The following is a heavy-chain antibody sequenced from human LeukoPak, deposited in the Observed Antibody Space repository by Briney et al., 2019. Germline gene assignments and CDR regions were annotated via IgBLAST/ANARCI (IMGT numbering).Heavy chain of an antibody. CDR2: IYTSGST. Sequence: SETLSLTCTVSGGFISSYYWSWIRQPAGKGPEWIGRIYTSGSTNYNPSLKSRVTMSVDTSKNQFSLKLNSVTAADTAVYYCARARSPNIAVAGACFDYWGQGTLVTVSS. CDR3: ARARSPNIAVAGACFDY. J-gene: IGHJ4*02. CDR1: GGFISSYY. V-gene: IGHV4-4*07. D-gene: IGHD6-19*01.